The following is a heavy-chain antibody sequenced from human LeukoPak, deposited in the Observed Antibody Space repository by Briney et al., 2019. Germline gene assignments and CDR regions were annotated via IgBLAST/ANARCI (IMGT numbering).Heavy chain of an antibody. V-gene: IGHV1-2*02. CDR1: GYTFTGYY. CDR2: IIPNSGGT. Sequence: ASVKVSCKASGYTFTGYYMHWVRQAPGQGLEWMGWIIPNSGGTNYAQKFQGRVTMTRDTSISTAYMELSRLRSDDTAVYYCASLHIAATAFDPWGQGTLVTDSS. J-gene: IGHJ5*02. D-gene: IGHD6-25*01. CDR3: ASLHIAATAFDP.